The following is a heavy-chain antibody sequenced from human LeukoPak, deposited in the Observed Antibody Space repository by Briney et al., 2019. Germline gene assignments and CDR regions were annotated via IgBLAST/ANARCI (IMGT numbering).Heavy chain of an antibody. V-gene: IGHV3-30*02. CDR2: IRFDGTKK. CDR1: RFTFSNYG. Sequence: PGGSLRLSCAASRFTFSNYGMHWVRQAPGKGLEWVAFIRFDGTKKYYADSVKGRFTISRDNPKNTLYLQMNSLRAEDTAVYYCARSGGVYQLLQKDDYYYYYMDVWGKGTTVTVSS. D-gene: IGHD2-2*01. CDR3: ARSGGVYQLLQKDDYYYYYMDV. J-gene: IGHJ6*03.